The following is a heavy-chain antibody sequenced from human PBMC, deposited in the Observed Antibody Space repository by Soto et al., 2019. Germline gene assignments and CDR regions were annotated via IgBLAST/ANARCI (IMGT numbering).Heavy chain of an antibody. Sequence: GGSLRLSCAASGFTFSSYGMHWVRPAPGKGLEWVAVISYDGSNKYYADSVKGRFTISRDNSKNTLYLQMNSLRAEDTAVYYCAKAPPHDYSNYYYGMDVWGQGTTVTVSS. CDR3: AKAPPHDYSNYYYGMDV. CDR1: GFTFSSYG. D-gene: IGHD4-4*01. J-gene: IGHJ6*02. V-gene: IGHV3-30*18. CDR2: ISYDGSNK.